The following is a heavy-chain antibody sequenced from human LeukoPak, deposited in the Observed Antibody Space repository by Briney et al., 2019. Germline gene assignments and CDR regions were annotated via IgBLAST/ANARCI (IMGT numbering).Heavy chain of an antibody. V-gene: IGHV3-21*01. Sequence: PWGSLRPSCAAFGFPFSRYSMDWVRQAPGKGLEWVASNSSSSSYIYYADSVKGRFTISRDNAKNSLYLQMNSLRAEDTAVYYCARALRITMVRGDWYFDLWGRGTLVTVSS. D-gene: IGHD3-10*01. CDR1: GFPFSRYS. CDR2: NSSSSSYI. J-gene: IGHJ2*01. CDR3: ARALRITMVRGDWYFDL.